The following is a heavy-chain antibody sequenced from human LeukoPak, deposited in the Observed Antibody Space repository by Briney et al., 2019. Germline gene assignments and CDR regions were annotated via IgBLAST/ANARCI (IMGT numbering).Heavy chain of an antibody. CDR3: ARCYYDSSGYWNNYYYYMDV. Sequence: VASVKVSCKASGGTFSSYAISWVRQAPGQGLERMGGIIPIFGTANYAQKFQGRVTITADESTSTAYMELSSLRSEDTAVYYCARCYYDSSGYWNNYYYYMDVWGKGTTVTVSS. D-gene: IGHD3-22*01. CDR2: IIPIFGTA. J-gene: IGHJ6*03. V-gene: IGHV1-69*13. CDR1: GGTFSSYA.